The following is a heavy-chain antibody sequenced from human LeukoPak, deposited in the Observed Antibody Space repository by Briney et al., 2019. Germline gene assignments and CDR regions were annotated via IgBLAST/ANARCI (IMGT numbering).Heavy chain of an antibody. CDR1: GGSISGYY. D-gene: IGHD2-2*01. J-gene: IGHJ4*02. V-gene: IGHV4-4*07. CDR3: ARGGTKAAATFDY. CDR2: IHTSGST. Sequence: SETLSLTCTVSGGSISGYYWTWIRQPAGKGLECIGHIHTSGSTNFNPSLKSRVTMSVDTSKNQFSLMLDSVTAADTAVYYCARGGTKAAATFDYWGQGTLVTVSS.